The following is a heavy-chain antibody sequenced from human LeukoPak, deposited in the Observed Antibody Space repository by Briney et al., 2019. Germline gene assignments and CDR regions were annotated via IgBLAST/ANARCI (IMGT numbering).Heavy chain of an antibody. J-gene: IGHJ4*02. CDR1: GFSFDDYA. Sequence: GGSLRLSCAASGFSFDDYAMHWVRQAPGKGLEWVAVISYDGSNKYHADSVKGRFTISRDNSKNTLYLQMNSLRAEDTAVYYCAKDLSGSGYWGQGTLVTVSS. CDR2: ISYDGSNK. V-gene: IGHV3-30*18. D-gene: IGHD5-12*01. CDR3: AKDLSGSGY.